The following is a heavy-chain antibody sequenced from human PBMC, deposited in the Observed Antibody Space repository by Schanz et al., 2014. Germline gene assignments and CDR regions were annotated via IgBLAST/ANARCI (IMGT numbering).Heavy chain of an antibody. CDR1: GVTFSSYA. CDR3: AKDGRLPYYGTGSDFDY. CDR2: MSGSGSTA. J-gene: IGHJ4*02. V-gene: IGHV3-23*01. Sequence: EVQLLESGGGFVQPGGSLRLSCVASGVTFSSYAMSWVRQASGKGLEWVSGMSGSGSTADYADSVKGRFTISRDNSRKTLYLQMNSLRADDTAVYYCAKDGRLPYYGTGSDFDYWGQGTLXAVSS. D-gene: IGHD3-22*01.